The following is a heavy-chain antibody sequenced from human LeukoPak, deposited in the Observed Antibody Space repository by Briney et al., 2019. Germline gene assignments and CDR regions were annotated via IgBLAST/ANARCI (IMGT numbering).Heavy chain of an antibody. V-gene: IGHV6-1*01. D-gene: IGHD6-19*01. CDR3: ARALSLAGTGWYFDL. J-gene: IGHJ2*01. Sequence: SQTLSLTSALSGDSVSINSAAWNWLRQSPSRGLESPGRTYYRSKWYNDYAVSVKSRITINPDTSKNQFSLQLNSVTPEDTAVYYCARALSLAGTGWYFDLWGRGTLVTVSS. CDR2: TYYRSKWYN. CDR1: GDSVSINSAA.